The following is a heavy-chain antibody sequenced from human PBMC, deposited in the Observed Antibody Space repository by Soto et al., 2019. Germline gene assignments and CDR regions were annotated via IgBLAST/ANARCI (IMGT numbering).Heavy chain of an antibody. CDR1: GGSFSGYY. CDR2: INHSGST. D-gene: IGHD1-26*01. J-gene: IGHJ4*02. CDR3: ARDPSGSYSSYDY. Sequence: SETLSLTCAVYGGSFSGYYWSWIRQPPGKGLEWIGEINHSGSTNYNPSLKSRVTISVDTSKNQFSLKLSSVTAADTAVYYCARDPSGSYSSYDYWGQGTLVTVSS. V-gene: IGHV4-34*01.